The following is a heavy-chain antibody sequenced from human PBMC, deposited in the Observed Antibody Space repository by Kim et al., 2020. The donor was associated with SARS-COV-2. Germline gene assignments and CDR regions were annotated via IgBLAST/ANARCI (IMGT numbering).Heavy chain of an antibody. D-gene: IGHD2-15*01. CDR2: INWNSGVI. V-gene: IGHV3-9*01. CDR1: GFSFDDSA. J-gene: IGHJ2*01. CDR3: TKRYCGGGRCSSSRRTDYYFDL. Sequence: GGSLRLSCAASGFSFDDSAMHWVRQVPGKGLEWVSGINWNSGVIRYADSVKGRFTISRDNAKNSLYLQMDSLRIEDTALYYCTKRYCGGGRCSSSRRTDYYFDLWGRGTVVTVSS.